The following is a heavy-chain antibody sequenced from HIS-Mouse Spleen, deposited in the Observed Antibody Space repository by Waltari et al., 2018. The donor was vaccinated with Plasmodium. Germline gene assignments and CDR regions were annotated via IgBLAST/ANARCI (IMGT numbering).Heavy chain of an antibody. V-gene: IGHV1-18*01. Sequence: QVQLVQSGAEVKTPGASVKVSCKDYGYTFTNDGISWVRQAPGQGLEWMGWISPYNGNTHFAQKLQGRVTMTTETSTSTAYMELRSLRSDDTAVYYCARGSAGDAFDIWGQGTMVTVSS. D-gene: IGHD6-19*01. CDR1: GYTFTNDG. J-gene: IGHJ3*02. CDR3: ARGSAGDAFDI. CDR2: ISPYNGNT.